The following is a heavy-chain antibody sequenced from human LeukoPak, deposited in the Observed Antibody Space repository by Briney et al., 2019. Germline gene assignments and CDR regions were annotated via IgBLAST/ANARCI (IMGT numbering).Heavy chain of an antibody. V-gene: IGHV4-59*01. CDR2: IYYSGST. J-gene: IGHJ4*02. D-gene: IGHD2-15*01. CDR3: ARSPPSECSGGSCYSDY. CDR1: GGSISSYY. Sequence: SETLSLTCTVSGGSISSYYWSWIRQPPGKGLEWIGYIYYSGSTNYNPSLKSRVTISVDTSKNQFSLKLSSVTAADTAVYYCARSPPSECSGGSCYSDYWGQGTLVTVSS.